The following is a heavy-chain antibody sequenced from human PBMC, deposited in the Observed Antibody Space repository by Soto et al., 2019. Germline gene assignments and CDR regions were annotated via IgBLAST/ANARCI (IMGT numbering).Heavy chain of an antibody. J-gene: IGHJ6*02. CDR2: IWYDGSNK. CDR3: ARERGGYSSSWFQGYYYYYGMDV. CDR1: GFTFSSYG. Sequence: GGSLRLSCAASGFTFSSYGMHWVRQAPGKGLEWVAVIWYDGSNKYYADSVKGRFTISRDNSKNTLYLQMNSPRAEDTAVYYCARERGGYSSSWFQGYYYYYGMDVWGQGTTVTVSS. V-gene: IGHV3-33*01. D-gene: IGHD6-13*01.